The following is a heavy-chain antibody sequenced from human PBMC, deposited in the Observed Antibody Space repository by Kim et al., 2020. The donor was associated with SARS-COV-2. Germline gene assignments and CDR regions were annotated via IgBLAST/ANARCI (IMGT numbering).Heavy chain of an antibody. CDR2: MNPNSGNT. J-gene: IGHJ3*02. CDR1: GYTFTSYD. D-gene: IGHD3-22*01. V-gene: IGHV1-8*01. Sequence: ASVKVSCKASGYTFTSYDINWVRQATGQGLEWMGWMNPNSGNTGYAQKFQGRVTMTRNTSISTAYMELSSLRSEDTAVYYCARAVVGAMIVVADDAFDIWGQGTMVTVSS. CDR3: ARAVVGAMIVVADDAFDI.